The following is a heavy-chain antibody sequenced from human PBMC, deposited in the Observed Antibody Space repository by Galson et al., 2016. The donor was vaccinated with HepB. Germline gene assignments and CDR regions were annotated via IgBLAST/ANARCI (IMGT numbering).Heavy chain of an antibody. V-gene: IGHV1-69*13. CDR1: GGTFSNFA. CDR2: IIPIFGTT. J-gene: IGHJ2*01. D-gene: IGHD6-13*01. Sequence: SVKVSCKASGGTFSNFAISWVRQAPGQGLEWMGGIIPIFGTTTYAQKFQGRVTITADESTSTAYMELSSLRSEDTAVYYCASPGDDSSWYHWYFDLWGRGTLVAVSS. CDR3: ASPGDDSSWYHWYFDL.